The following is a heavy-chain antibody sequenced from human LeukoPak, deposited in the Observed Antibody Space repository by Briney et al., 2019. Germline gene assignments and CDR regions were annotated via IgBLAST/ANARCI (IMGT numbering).Heavy chain of an antibody. J-gene: IGHJ1*01. Sequence: SETLSLTCTVSGGSISSYYWSWLRQPPGKGLEWIGYIYDSGSTNYNPSLKSRVTISVDTSKNQFSLKLSSVTAADTAVYYCASFGSSGYYSAAEYFQHWGQGTLVTVSS. V-gene: IGHV4-59*01. D-gene: IGHD3-22*01. CDR2: IYDSGST. CDR1: GGSISSYY. CDR3: ASFGSSGYYSAAEYFQH.